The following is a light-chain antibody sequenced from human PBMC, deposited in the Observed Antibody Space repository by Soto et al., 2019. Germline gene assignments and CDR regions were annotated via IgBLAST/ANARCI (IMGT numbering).Light chain of an antibody. CDR1: SGSIASNY. CDR3: QSYDSSNVV. J-gene: IGLJ2*01. V-gene: IGLV6-57*04. Sequence: NFMLTQPHSVSESPGKTVTISCTRSSGSIASNYVQWYQQRPGIPPTTVIYEDNQRPSGVPDRFSGSIDSSSNSASLTISRLKTEDEADYYCQSYDSSNVVFGGGTKLTVL. CDR2: EDN.